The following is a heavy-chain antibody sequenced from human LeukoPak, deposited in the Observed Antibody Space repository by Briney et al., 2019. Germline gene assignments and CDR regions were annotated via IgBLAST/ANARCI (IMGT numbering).Heavy chain of an antibody. Sequence: SETLSLTCTVSGGSISSYYWSWIRQSPGKGLEWIGYIYYSGSTNYNPSLKSRVTISVDTSKNQFSLKMSAVTAADTAVYYCARDRGTTDGYGMDVWGQGTTVTVSS. CDR2: IYYSGST. CDR1: GGSISSYY. D-gene: IGHD2/OR15-2a*01. J-gene: IGHJ6*02. CDR3: ARDRGTTDGYGMDV. V-gene: IGHV4-59*01.